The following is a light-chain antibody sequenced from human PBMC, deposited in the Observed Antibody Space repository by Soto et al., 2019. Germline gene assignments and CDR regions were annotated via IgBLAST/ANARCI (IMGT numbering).Light chain of an antibody. CDR2: DAS. V-gene: IGKV3-11*01. Sequence: EIVLTQSPATLSLSPGERATLSCRASQSVSSYLAWYQQKPGQAPRLLIYDASNRATGIPARFSGSGSGTDFTLTISSLEPEDFVVYYCQQRRGLTFGGGTKVEIK. CDR3: QQRRGLT. CDR1: QSVSSY. J-gene: IGKJ4*01.